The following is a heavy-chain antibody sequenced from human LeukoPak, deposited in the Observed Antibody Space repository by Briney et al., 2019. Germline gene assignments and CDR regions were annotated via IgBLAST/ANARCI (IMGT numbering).Heavy chain of an antibody. CDR1: GFTFSSYE. CDR2: ITSSGGTI. D-gene: IGHD1-26*01. J-gene: IGHJ5*02. Sequence: GGSLRLSCAASGFTFSSYEMNWVRQTPGKGLEWVSYITSSGGTIYYADSVKGRFTISRDNAKNSLYLQMNSLRAEDTAVYYCARDSGSYVYNWFDPWGQGTLVTVSS. CDR3: ARDSGSYVYNWFDP. V-gene: IGHV3-48*03.